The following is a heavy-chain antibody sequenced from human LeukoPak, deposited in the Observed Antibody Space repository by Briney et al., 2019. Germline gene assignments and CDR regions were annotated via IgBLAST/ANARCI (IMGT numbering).Heavy chain of an antibody. J-gene: IGHJ4*02. Sequence: PGGSLRLSCAASVFTFSSYAMSWVRQAPGKGLEWVSAISGSCGSTYYADSVKGRFTISRDNSKNTLYLQMNSLRAEDTAVYYCAKVRRIAAAGPLDYWGQGTLVTVSS. CDR2: ISGSCGST. V-gene: IGHV3-23*01. D-gene: IGHD6-13*01. CDR1: VFTFSSYA. CDR3: AKVRRIAAAGPLDY.